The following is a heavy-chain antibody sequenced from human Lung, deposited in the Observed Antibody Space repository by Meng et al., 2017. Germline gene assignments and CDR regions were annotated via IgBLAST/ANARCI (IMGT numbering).Heavy chain of an antibody. CDR3: ARDKPPNDV. Sequence: QVGLVGSGVGVVQPGGSLRLYWAASGFTFNTYAMHWVRQAPGKGLEWVSLMSFDGAQIYYSDSVRGRFTISRDNSKNTLYLQMNSLRAEDTAVYYCARDKPPNDVWGRGTLVTVSS. CDR1: GFTFNTYA. V-gene: IGHV3-30*01. J-gene: IGHJ2*01. CDR2: MSFDGAQI.